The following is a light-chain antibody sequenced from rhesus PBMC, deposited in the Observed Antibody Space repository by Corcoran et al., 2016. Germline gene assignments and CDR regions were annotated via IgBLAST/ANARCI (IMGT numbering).Light chain of an antibody. CDR1: QSVGSN. Sequence: ETVVTQSPATLSLSPGERATISCRASQSVGSNLAWYQQKPGQAPKLLIDDASSRAPGIPYRFSCSGAGTEFTLTISSLEPEDVGVYYCQQYNNWWTFGQGTKVEIK. J-gene: IGKJ1*01. V-gene: IGKV3-42*02. CDR2: DAS. CDR3: QQYNNWWT.